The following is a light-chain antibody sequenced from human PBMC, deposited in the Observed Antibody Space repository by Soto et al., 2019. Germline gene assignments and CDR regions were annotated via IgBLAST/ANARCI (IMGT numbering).Light chain of an antibody. J-gene: IGKJ4*01. CDR3: QQRSKWLT. CDR1: QSVSSY. V-gene: IGKV3-11*01. Sequence: EIVLTQSPATLSLSPGERATLSCRASQSVSSYLAWYQQKPGQAPRLLIYDGSNRATGIPARFSGSGSGTDFTLTISSLEPEDFAVYYCQQRSKWLTFGGGT. CDR2: DGS.